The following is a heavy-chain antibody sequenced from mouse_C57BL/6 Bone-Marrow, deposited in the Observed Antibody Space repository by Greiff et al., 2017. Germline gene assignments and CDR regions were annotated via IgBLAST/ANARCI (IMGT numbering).Heavy chain of an antibody. J-gene: IGHJ4*01. Sequence: VKLQQSGAELVKPGASVKLSCKASGYTFTSYWMQWVKQRPGQGLEWIGEIDPSDSYTNYNQKFKGKATLTVDTSSSTAYMQLSSLTSEDSAVYYCARETGTTYYYAMDYWGQGTSVTVSS. CDR3: ARETGTTYYYAMDY. CDR2: IDPSDSYT. V-gene: IGHV1-50*01. CDR1: GYTFTSYW. D-gene: IGHD4-1*01.